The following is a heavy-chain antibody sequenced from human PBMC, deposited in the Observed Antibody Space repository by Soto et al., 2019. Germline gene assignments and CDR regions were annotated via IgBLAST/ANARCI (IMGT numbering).Heavy chain of an antibody. D-gene: IGHD4-17*01. V-gene: IGHV4-30-2*01. J-gene: IGHJ4*02. Sequence: SETLSLTCSISGGSISGGDYSWSWIRQTPSKGLELIGYIWSAERIFSSPSLKSRVIISADRSKNQISLRLTSVTPADTAVYYCARASGDYGNYFFDSWGQGILVTVSS. CDR3: ARASGDYGNYFFDS. CDR1: GGSISGGDYS. CDR2: IWSAERI.